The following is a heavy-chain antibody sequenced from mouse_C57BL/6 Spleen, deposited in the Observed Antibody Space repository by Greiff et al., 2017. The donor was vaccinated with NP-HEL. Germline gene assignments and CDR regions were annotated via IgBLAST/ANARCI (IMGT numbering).Heavy chain of an antibody. CDR2: IYPSDSET. Sequence: QVQLQQPGAELVRPGSSVKLSCKASGYTFTSYWMDWVKQRPGQGLEWIGNIYPSDSETHYNQKFKDKATLTVDKSSSTAYMQLSSLTSEDSAVYYCAKHGKGAMDYWGQGTSVTVSS. J-gene: IGHJ4*01. CDR1: GYTFTSYW. V-gene: IGHV1-61*01. CDR3: AKHGKGAMDY. D-gene: IGHD2-1*01.